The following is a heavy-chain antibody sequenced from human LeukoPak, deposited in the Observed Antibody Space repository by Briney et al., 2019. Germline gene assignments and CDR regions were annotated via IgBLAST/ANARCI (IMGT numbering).Heavy chain of an antibody. Sequence: GGSLRLSCAASGFTFSSYAMHWVRQAPGKGLEWVAVISYDGSNKYYADSVKGRFTISRDNSKNTLYLQMNSLRAEDTAVYYCAKGEVLDYWGQGTLVTVSS. CDR2: ISYDGSNK. V-gene: IGHV3-30-3*01. CDR3: AKGEVLDY. CDR1: GFTFSSYA. J-gene: IGHJ4*02.